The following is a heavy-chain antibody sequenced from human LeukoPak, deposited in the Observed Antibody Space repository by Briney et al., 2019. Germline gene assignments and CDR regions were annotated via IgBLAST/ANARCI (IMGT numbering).Heavy chain of an antibody. CDR1: GLCFSAVS. CDR3: ARYYDIINNLAFDI. V-gene: IGHV3-21*01. D-gene: IGHD3-22*01. Sequence: GGSLRLSCAPSGLCFSAVSMNWLRQAPGKGLEWVSSISSSSSYIYYADSVKGRFTISRYNAKNSLYLQMNRLRAEDPAGYYCARYYDIINNLAFDIRGQGTMVTVSS. J-gene: IGHJ3*02. CDR2: ISSSSSYI.